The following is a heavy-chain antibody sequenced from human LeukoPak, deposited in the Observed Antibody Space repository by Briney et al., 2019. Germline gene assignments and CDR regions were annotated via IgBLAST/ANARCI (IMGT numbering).Heavy chain of an antibody. CDR3: ARVVSGGNPNFDY. D-gene: IGHD4-23*01. Sequence: SETLSLTCTVSGGSISSYYWSWLRQPPGKGLEWIGYIYYSGSTNYNPSLKSRVTISVDTSKNQFSLKLSSVTAADTAVYYCARVVSGGNPNFDYWGQGTLVTVSS. CDR1: GGSISSYY. V-gene: IGHV4-59*01. J-gene: IGHJ4*02. CDR2: IYYSGST.